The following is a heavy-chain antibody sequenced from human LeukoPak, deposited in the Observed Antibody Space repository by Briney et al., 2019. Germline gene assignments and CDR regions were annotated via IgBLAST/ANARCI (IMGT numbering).Heavy chain of an antibody. CDR3: ARDLAASGKLYK. V-gene: IGHV4-59*01. J-gene: IGHJ4*02. CDR2: IYHSGTT. D-gene: IGHD6-13*01. CDR1: GGSISSYY. Sequence: SETLSLTCTVSGGSISSYYWSWIRQPPGKGLEWIGYIYHSGTTNYNPSLKSRVTISVDTSRNQFSLKLSSVTTADTAIYYCARDLAASGKLYKWGQGTLVTVSS.